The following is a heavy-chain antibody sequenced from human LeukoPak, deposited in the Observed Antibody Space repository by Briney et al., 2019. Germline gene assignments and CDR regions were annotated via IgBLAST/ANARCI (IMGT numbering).Heavy chain of an antibody. D-gene: IGHD3-22*01. CDR2: IYSGGST. V-gene: IGHV3-66*02. CDR1: GFTVSSNY. Sequence: GGSLRLSCAASGFTVSSNYMSWVRPAPGKGLEWVSVIYSGGSTYYADSVKGRFTISRDNSKNTLYLQMNSLRAEDTAVCYCASYDSSGTFDYWGQGTLVTVSS. CDR3: ASYDSSGTFDY. J-gene: IGHJ4*02.